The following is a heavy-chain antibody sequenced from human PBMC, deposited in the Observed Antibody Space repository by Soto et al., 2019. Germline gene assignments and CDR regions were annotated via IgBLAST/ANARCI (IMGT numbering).Heavy chain of an antibody. D-gene: IGHD6-6*01. CDR1: GYTFIFYY. Sequence: XSVKVSCKASGYTFIFYYMHLVRQAPGQGLEWMGWINPNSGDTTYAQKFQGRVTMTRDTSISTAYMELSSLSSDDTAVYYCAREGMAGRPLDLWGQGTLVTVSS. J-gene: IGHJ5*02. CDR3: AREGMAGRPLDL. V-gene: IGHV1-2*02. CDR2: INPNSGDT.